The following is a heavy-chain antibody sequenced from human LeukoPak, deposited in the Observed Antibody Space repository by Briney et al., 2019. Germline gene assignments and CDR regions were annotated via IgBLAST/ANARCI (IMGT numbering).Heavy chain of an antibody. CDR3: AKGRGCSSTSCRYYYYYYMDV. J-gene: IGHJ6*03. V-gene: IGHV3-30*02. D-gene: IGHD2-2*01. CDR2: IRYDGSNK. CDR1: GFTFSSYG. Sequence: PGGSLRLSCAASGFTFSSYGMHWVRKAPGKGLEWVAFIRYDGSNKYYADSVKGRFTISRDNSKNTLYLQMNSLRAEDTAVYYCAKGRGCSSTSCRYYYYYYMDVWGKGTTVTVSS.